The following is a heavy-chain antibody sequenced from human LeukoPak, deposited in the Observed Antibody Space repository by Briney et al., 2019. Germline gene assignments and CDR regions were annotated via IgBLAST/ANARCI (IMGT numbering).Heavy chain of an antibody. CDR2: ISWDGGST. D-gene: IGHD2/OR15-2a*01. V-gene: IGHV3-43D*03. J-gene: IGHJ6*03. CDR1: GFTFDDYA. Sequence: GGSLRLSCAAPGFTFDDYAMHWVRQAPGKGLEWVSLISWDGGSTYYADSVRGRFTISRDNSKNSLYLQMNSLRAEDTALYYCAKDVESGYYMDVWGKGTTVTVSS. CDR3: AKDVESGYYMDV.